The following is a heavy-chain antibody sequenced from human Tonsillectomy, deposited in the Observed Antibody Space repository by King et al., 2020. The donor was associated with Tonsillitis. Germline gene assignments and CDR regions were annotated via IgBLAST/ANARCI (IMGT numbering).Heavy chain of an antibody. V-gene: IGHV3-21*04. Sequence: VQLVESGGGLVKPGGSLRLSCEASGFTFSGYSMNWVRQAPGKGLEWVSSITDSSGYKYYADSVKGQFSVSRDNAKSSLYLQMNSLRAEDTAIYYCAKVLTALYDAFDVWGQGTMVTVSS. CDR3: AKVLTALYDAFDV. J-gene: IGHJ3*01. CDR1: GFTFSGYS. D-gene: IGHD5-18*01. CDR2: ITDSSGYK.